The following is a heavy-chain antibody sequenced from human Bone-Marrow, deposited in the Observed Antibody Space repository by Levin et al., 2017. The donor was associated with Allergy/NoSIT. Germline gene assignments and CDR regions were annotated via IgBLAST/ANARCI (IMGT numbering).Heavy chain of an antibody. CDR1: GYTFTSHD. J-gene: IGHJ5*02. D-gene: IGHD2-15*01. V-gene: IGHV1-8*01. CDR2: MNSNTGTT. Sequence: GESLKISCKASGYTFTSHDINWVRQATGQGFEWMGWMNSNTGTTGYAQTFQGRVTMTRDTSISTAYMELSSLSSEDTAIYYGARSAGISGRDRCDPWGQGTLVTVSS. CDR3: ARSAGISGRDRCDP.